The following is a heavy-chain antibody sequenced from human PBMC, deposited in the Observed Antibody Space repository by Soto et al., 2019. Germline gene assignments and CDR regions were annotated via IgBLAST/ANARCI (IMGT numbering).Heavy chain of an antibody. CDR3: AKVHGSGTYYNFPDY. CDR2: ISDSGGST. Sequence: GGSLRLSCAASGFTFSTYAMSWVRQAPGKGLGWVSTISDSGGSTYYADSVKGRFTISRDNSKNTLYLLMNSLSAEDTALYYCAKVHGSGTYYNFPDYWGQGTLVTVSS. D-gene: IGHD3-10*01. J-gene: IGHJ4*02. CDR1: GFTFSTYA. V-gene: IGHV3-23*01.